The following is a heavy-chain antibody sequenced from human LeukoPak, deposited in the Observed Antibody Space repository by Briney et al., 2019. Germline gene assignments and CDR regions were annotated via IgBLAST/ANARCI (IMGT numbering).Heavy chain of an antibody. CDR2: ISGRGGST. CDR3: AKDGRRYFDWLSSFGYYYYYMDV. V-gene: IGHV3-23*01. J-gene: IGHJ6*03. CDR1: GFTFSIYA. D-gene: IGHD3-9*01. Sequence: PGGSLRLSSAASGFTFSIYAMSWVRQAPGKGLEWVSDISGRGGSTYYADSAKGRFTISRDNSKNTLYLQMNSLRAEYTAVYYFAKDGRRYFDWLSSFGYYYYYMDVWGKGTTVTVSS.